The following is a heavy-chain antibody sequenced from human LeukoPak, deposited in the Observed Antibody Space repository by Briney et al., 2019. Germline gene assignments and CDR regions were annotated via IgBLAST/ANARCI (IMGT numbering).Heavy chain of an antibody. J-gene: IGHJ4*02. CDR2: INHSGST. V-gene: IGHV4-34*01. Sequence: PSETLSLTCAVYGGSFSGYYRSWIRQPPGKGLEWIGEINHSGSTNYNPSLKSRVTISVDTSKNQFSLKLSSVTAADTAVYYCARLGAVIAAAGPFDYWGQGTLVTVSS. D-gene: IGHD6-13*01. CDR1: GGSFSGYY. CDR3: ARLGAVIAAAGPFDY.